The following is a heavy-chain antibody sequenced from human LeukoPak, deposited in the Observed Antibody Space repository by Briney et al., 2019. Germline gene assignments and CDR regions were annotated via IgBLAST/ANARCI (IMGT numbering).Heavy chain of an antibody. J-gene: IGHJ5*02. D-gene: IGHD5-18*01. Sequence: SETLSLTCTVSGGSISSGDYYWSWIRHPPGKGLEWIGYIYYSESTYYNPSLKSRVTISVDTSKNQFSLKLSSVTAADTAVYYCARGVPPQPTNWFDPWGQGTLVTVSS. CDR1: GGSISSGDYY. CDR3: ARGVPPQPTNWFDP. CDR2: IYYSEST. V-gene: IGHV4-30-4*08.